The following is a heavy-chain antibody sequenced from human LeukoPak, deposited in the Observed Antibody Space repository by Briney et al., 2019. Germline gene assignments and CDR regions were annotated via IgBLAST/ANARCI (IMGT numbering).Heavy chain of an antibody. CDR1: GFTFNSYW. Sequence: GGSLRLSCAASGFTFNSYWMSWVRQASGKGLEWVANIKQDGSEKYYVDSVKGRFTISRDNAKNSVYLQMNSLRAEDTALYYCAAGGGWALFDYWGQGTLVTVSS. D-gene: IGHD3-16*01. J-gene: IGHJ4*02. V-gene: IGHV3-7*03. CDR3: AAGGGWALFDY. CDR2: IKQDGSEK.